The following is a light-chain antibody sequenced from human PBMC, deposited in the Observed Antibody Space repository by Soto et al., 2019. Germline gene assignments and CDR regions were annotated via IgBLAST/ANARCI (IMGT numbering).Light chain of an antibody. J-gene: IGKJ3*01. Sequence: DIQMTQSPSSLSASVGDRVTITCRASQVINSYLAWYQQKPGKVPKLLIYGASTLQSGVSSRFSGSGFETDFTLIISSLQPEDVGTYYCQKYNSVPFTFGPGTTVDRK. CDR3: QKYNSVPFT. CDR2: GAS. CDR1: QVINSY. V-gene: IGKV1-27*01.